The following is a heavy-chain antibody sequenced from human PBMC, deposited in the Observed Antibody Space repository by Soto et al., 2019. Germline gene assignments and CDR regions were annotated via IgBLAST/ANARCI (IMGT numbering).Heavy chain of an antibody. J-gene: IGHJ4*02. CDR1: GFTFSSYG. CDR3: GRGEAPLDY. CDR2: IWYDGSNK. V-gene: IGHV3-33*01. Sequence: QVQLVESGGGVVQPGRSLRLSCAASGFTFSSYGMHWVRQAPGKGLEWVAVIWYDGSNKYYADSVKGRFTISRDNSKNTLYLKMNSRRAEDTVVFSWGRGEAPLDYWGQEPLVTASS.